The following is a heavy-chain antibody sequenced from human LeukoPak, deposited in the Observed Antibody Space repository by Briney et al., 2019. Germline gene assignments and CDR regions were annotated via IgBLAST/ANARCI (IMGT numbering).Heavy chain of an antibody. D-gene: IGHD5-24*01. CDR3: ARVKSRDGMDV. J-gene: IGHJ6*02. CDR2: IGTAGDT. V-gene: IGHV3-13*01. CDR1: GFTFSSYD. Sequence: QPGGSLRLSCAASGFTFSSYDMHWVRHATGKGLEWVSAIGTAGDTYYPGSVKGRFTISRENAKNSLYLQMNSLRAGDTAVYYCARVKSRDGMDVWDQGTTVTVSS.